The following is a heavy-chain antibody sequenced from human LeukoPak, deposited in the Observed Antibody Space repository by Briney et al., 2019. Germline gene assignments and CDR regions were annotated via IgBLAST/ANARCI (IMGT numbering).Heavy chain of an antibody. CDR2: INDSGST. D-gene: IGHD6-6*01. J-gene: IGHJ5*02. V-gene: IGHV4-34*01. Sequence: SDTLSLTCAVYGGSFGGYYWNWIRQPPGKGLEWIGEINDSGSTNCKSSLRSRVTMSIDTSKKQFSLRLSLVTAADAAVYYCARASAYSTSSGVNLWGQGTLVTVSS. CDR3: ARASAYSTSSGVNL. CDR1: GGSFGGYY.